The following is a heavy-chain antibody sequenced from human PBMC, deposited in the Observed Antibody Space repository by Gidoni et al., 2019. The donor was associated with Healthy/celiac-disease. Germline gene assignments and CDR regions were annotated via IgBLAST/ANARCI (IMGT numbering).Heavy chain of an antibody. D-gene: IGHD3-3*01. V-gene: IGHV3-30*18. Sequence: QVQLVESGGGVVQPGRSLRLSCAASGFTFSSYGMHWVRQAPGKGLEWVAVISYDGSNKYYADSVKGRFTISRDNSKNTLYLQMNSLRAEDTAVYYCAKDPLRIWGQGTLVTVSS. CDR2: ISYDGSNK. CDR1: GFTFSSYG. J-gene: IGHJ4*02. CDR3: AKDPLRI.